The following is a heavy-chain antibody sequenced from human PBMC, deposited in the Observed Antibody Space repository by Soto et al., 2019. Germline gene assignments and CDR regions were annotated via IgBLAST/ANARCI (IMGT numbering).Heavy chain of an antibody. D-gene: IGHD3-10*01. V-gene: IGHV3-21*01. CDR2: ISSSSSYI. J-gene: IGHJ2*01. Sequence: VVSLRLSCAASGFTFSSYSMNWVRQAPGKGLEWVSSISSSSSYIYYVDSVKGRFTISRDNAKNSLYLQMNSLRAEDTAVYYCVRDPPRYYGSGSYYNAAVLSYFDLWGRGPLVSVS. CDR1: GFTFSSYS. CDR3: VRDPPRYYGSGSYYNAAVLSYFDL.